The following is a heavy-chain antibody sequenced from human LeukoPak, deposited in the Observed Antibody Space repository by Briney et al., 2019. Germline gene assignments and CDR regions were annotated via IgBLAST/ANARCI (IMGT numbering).Heavy chain of an antibody. CDR1: GGSISSYY. CDR3: ARDLHGSSWSERYNWFDP. CDR2: IYTSGST. J-gene: IGHJ5*02. Sequence: SETLSLTCTVSGGSISSYYWSWIRQPAGKGLEWIGRIYTSGSTNYNPSLKSRVTMSVDTSKNQFSLKLSSVTAADTAVYYCARDLHGSSWSERYNWFDPWGQGTLVTVSS. D-gene: IGHD6-13*01. V-gene: IGHV4-4*07.